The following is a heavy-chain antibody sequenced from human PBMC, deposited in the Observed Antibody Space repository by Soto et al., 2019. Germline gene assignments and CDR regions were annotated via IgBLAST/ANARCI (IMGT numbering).Heavy chain of an antibody. D-gene: IGHD6-19*01. CDR1: GGSISSYY. J-gene: IGHJ3*02. CDR3: ARLGHEEQWLVLSAFDI. Sequence: SETLSLTCTVSGGSISSYYWSWIRQPPGKGLEWIGYIYYSGSTNYNPSLKSRVTISVDTSKNQFSLKLSSVTAADTAVYYCARLGHEEQWLVLSAFDIWGQGTMVTVSS. V-gene: IGHV4-59*08. CDR2: IYYSGST.